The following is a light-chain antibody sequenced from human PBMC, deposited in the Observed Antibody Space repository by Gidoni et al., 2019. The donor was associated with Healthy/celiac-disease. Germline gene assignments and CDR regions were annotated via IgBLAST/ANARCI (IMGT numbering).Light chain of an antibody. V-gene: IGKV1-5*01. Sequence: IQMTQSPSTLSASVGDRVTITCRASQSISSWLAWYQQKPGKAPKLLIYDASSLESGVPSRFSGSGSGTEFTLTISSLQPDDFATYYCQQYKSYFSYTFGQGTKLEIK. CDR3: QQYKSYFSYT. CDR2: DAS. J-gene: IGKJ2*01. CDR1: QSISSW.